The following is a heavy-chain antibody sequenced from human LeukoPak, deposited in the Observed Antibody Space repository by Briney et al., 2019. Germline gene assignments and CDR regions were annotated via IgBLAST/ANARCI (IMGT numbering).Heavy chain of an antibody. J-gene: IGHJ5*02. CDR3: ARDLGQYYDTSDNWFDP. D-gene: IGHD3-22*01. Sequence: GGSLRLSCAAAGFTFSNYWMHWVRHAPGKGLVWVSRINSDGINTSYADSVKGRFTISRDNAKNTLNLQMNSLRAEDTAVYYCARDLGQYYDTSDNWFDPWGQGTLVTVSS. V-gene: IGHV3-74*01. CDR2: INSDGINT. CDR1: GFTFSNYW.